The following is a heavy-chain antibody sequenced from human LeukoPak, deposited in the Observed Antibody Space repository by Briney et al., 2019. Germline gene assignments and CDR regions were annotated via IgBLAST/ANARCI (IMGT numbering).Heavy chain of an antibody. Sequence: ASVKVSCKASGYTFTSYAMHWVRQAPGQRLEWMGWINAGNGNTKYSQKFQGRVTITRDTSISTAYMELSGLTSDDTAVYYCARTAFQFGQYFYYMNVWGTGTTVTVSS. CDR1: GYTFTSYA. CDR2: INAGNGNT. J-gene: IGHJ6*03. CDR3: ARTAFQFGQYFYYMNV. D-gene: IGHD3-3*02. V-gene: IGHV1-3*01.